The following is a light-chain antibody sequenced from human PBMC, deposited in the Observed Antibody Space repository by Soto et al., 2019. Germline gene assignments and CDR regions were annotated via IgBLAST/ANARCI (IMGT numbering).Light chain of an antibody. Sequence: EIVMTQSPVTLSVSPGERATLSCRASQSVSSNLAWYQQKPGQAPRLLIYDASIRATGSPVRFSGSGSGTEFTLSISSLQSEDFAIYYCQHYNHWPPFTFGQGTKREIK. V-gene: IGKV3-15*01. CDR3: QHYNHWPPFT. J-gene: IGKJ2*01. CDR2: DAS. CDR1: QSVSSN.